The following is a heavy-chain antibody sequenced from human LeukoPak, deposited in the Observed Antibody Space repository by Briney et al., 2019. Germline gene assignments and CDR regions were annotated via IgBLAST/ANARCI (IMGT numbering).Heavy chain of an antibody. CDR1: GYTLTELS. CDR3: ATALVVVAARTFDY. Sequence: ASVKVSCKVSGYTLTELSMHWVRQAPGKGLEWMGGFGPEDGETIYAQKFQGRVTMTEDTSTDTAYMELSSLRSEDTAVYYCATALVVVAARTFDYWGQGTLVTVSS. CDR2: FGPEDGET. D-gene: IGHD2-15*01. V-gene: IGHV1-24*01. J-gene: IGHJ4*02.